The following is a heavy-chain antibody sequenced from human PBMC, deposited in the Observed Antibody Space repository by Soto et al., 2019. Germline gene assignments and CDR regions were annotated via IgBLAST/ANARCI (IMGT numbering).Heavy chain of an antibody. Sequence: EVQLLESGGGLVPAGGSLTLSCEASKFTISSYSMTWVRQASGKGLEWVSAIGADDHDGSYADSVKGRFIISKDNSKNTLYLRLSNLRAEDTARYYCIRGGWGSDADVWGEGTAVSVSS. D-gene: IGHD7-27*01. V-gene: IGHV3-23*01. CDR2: IGADDHDG. CDR1: KFTISSYS. J-gene: IGHJ6*04. CDR3: IRGGWGSDADV.